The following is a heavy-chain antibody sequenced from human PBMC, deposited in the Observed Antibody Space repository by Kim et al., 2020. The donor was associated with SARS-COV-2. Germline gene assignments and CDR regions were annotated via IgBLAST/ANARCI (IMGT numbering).Heavy chain of an antibody. V-gene: IGHV3-23*01. CDR3: AKGDDFEGSGYMGGGC. D-gene: IGHD5-12*01. Sequence: YADSVKGRLTISRDTSKNTLYLQMNSLGAEDTAVYDCAKGDDFEGSGYMGGGCWGQGSLVPVSS. J-gene: IGHJ4*02.